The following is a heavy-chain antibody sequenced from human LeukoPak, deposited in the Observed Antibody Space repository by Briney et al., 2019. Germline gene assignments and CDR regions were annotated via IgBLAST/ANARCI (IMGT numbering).Heavy chain of an antibody. CDR2: ISGSGSST. D-gene: IGHD6-6*01. CDR1: GFTFSSFA. V-gene: IGHV3-23*01. Sequence: GGSLRLSCTASGFTFSSFAMTWVRQAPGQGLEWVSVISGSGSSTYYADSVKGRFTISRDNSKNTVYLQVNSLRVEDTAIYYCAKVIGARPFDPWGQGTLVTVSS. J-gene: IGHJ5*02. CDR3: AKVIGARPFDP.